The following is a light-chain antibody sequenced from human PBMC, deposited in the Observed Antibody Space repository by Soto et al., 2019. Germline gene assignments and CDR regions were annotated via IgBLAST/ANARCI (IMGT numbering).Light chain of an antibody. CDR2: AAS. V-gene: IGKV1-39*01. J-gene: IGKJ4*01. CDR3: QQSYSTLT. CDR1: QSISSY. Sequence: DIQMTQSPSSLSASVGDRVTITCRASQSISSYLNWYQQKPGKAPKLLIYAASSLQSGVPSRFSGSGSGTDFTLTISSLQPEDFATYYCQQSYSTLTFSGGTKVDIK.